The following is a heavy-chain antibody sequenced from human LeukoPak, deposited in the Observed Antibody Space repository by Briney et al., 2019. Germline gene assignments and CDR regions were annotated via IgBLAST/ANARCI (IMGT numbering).Heavy chain of an antibody. CDR1: GGSISSYY. CDR3: ARRGSGSSWYFQYYFDY. V-gene: IGHV4-59*08. J-gene: IGHJ4*02. Sequence: SETLCLTCTVSGGSISSYYWSWIRQPPGKGLEWIGYIYYSGSTNYNPSLKSRVTISVDTSKNQFSLKLSSVTAADTAVYYCARRGSGSSWYFQYYFDYWGQGTLVTVSS. D-gene: IGHD6-13*01. CDR2: IYYSGST.